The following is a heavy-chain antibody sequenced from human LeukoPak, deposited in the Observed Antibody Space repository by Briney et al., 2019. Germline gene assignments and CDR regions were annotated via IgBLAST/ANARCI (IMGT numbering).Heavy chain of an antibody. CDR1: GLTFDIYS. CDR3: KGLQAAGHLAHDN. V-gene: IGHV3-23*01. D-gene: IGHD1-14*01. J-gene: IGHJ4*02. Sequence: GGSLRLSCEASGLTFDIYSMSWVRQAPGKGLEWAADISNSGGITMYADSVKGRFTISRDNSKNTVYLQMNSLRAEDTAVYCSKGLQAAGHLAHDNWGQGALVTVSS. CDR2: ISNSGGIT.